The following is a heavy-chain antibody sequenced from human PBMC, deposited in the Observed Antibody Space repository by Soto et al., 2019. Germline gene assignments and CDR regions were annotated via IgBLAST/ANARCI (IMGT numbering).Heavy chain of an antibody. CDR1: GYTFTSYY. CDR2: INPSGGST. Sequence: QVQLVQSGAEVKKPGASVKVSCKASGYTFTSYYMHWVRQAPGQGLEWMGIINPSGGSTSYAKKVQARVTMTRDTSTSTVYMELSSLRSEDTAVYYCASGKYSSGWSVWYFDLWGRGTLVTVSS. D-gene: IGHD6-19*01. CDR3: ASGKYSSGWSVWYFDL. J-gene: IGHJ2*01. V-gene: IGHV1-46*03.